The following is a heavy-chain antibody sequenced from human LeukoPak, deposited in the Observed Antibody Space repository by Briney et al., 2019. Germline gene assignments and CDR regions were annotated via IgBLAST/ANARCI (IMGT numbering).Heavy chain of an antibody. V-gene: IGHV4-4*09. J-gene: IGHJ4*02. Sequence: SETLSLTCTVSGDSISSYYWSWIRQPPGKGLEWIGYIYTSGGTNYIPSLKGRVTISIDTSKNQFSLKLSSVTAADSAVYYCARLTRLSTSPDRYYLDYWGLGTLVAVSS. D-gene: IGHD6-6*01. CDR1: GDSISSYY. CDR2: IYTSGGT. CDR3: ARLTRLSTSPDRYYLDY.